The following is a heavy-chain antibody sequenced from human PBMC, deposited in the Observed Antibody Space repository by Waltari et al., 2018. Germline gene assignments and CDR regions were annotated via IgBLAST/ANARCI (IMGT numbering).Heavy chain of an antibody. J-gene: IGHJ4*02. Sequence: QVQLVESGGGVVQPGRSLRLSCAASGFTFSSYGMHWVRQAPGKGLEWVAVLSYDGSNKYYADSVKGRFTISRDNSKNTLYLQMNSLRAEDTVVYYCAKDADKSPFDYWGQGTLVTVSS. CDR2: LSYDGSNK. V-gene: IGHV3-30*18. CDR1: GFTFSSYG. CDR3: AKDADKSPFDY.